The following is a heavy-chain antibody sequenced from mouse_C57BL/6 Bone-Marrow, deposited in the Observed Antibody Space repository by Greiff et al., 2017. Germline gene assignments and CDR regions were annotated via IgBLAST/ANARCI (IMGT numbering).Heavy chain of an antibody. D-gene: IGHD2-3*01. V-gene: IGHV1-76*01. CDR3: ARYPYDGYYGYYFDD. J-gene: IGHJ2*01. CDR1: GYTFTDYY. CDR2: IYPGSGNT. Sequence: VQLVESGAELVRPGASVKLSCKASGYTFTDYYINWVKQRPGQGLEWIARIYPGSGNTYYNEKFKGKATLTAEKSSSTAYMQLSSLTSEDSAVYFCARYPYDGYYGYYFDDWGQGTTLTVSS.